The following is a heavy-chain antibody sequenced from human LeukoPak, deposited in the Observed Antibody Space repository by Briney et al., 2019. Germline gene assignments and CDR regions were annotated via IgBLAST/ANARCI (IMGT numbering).Heavy chain of an antibody. CDR2: IKQDGSEK. Sequence: PGGSLRLSCAASGFTFSRYSMNWVRQAPGKGLEWVANIKQDGSEKYYVDSVKGRFTISRDNAKNSLYLQMNSLRAEDTAVYYCARARDHIVVVTAYLDYWGQGTLVTVSS. CDR1: GFTFSRYS. J-gene: IGHJ4*02. CDR3: ARARDHIVVVTAYLDY. V-gene: IGHV3-7*01. D-gene: IGHD2-21*02.